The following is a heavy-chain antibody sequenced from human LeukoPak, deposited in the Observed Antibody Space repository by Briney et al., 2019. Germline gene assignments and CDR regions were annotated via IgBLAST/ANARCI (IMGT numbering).Heavy chain of an antibody. Sequence: ETLSLTCTVSGGSISSSTYYWGWIRQPPGKGLEWIGSIYCSGSTYYNPSLKSRVTISVDTSKNQFSLKLNSVTAADTAVYYCATPYSGGYHGLDIWGQGTMVTVSS. D-gene: IGHD1-26*01. CDR2: IYCSGST. CDR3: ATPYSGGYHGLDI. V-gene: IGHV4-39*01. CDR1: GGSISSSTYY. J-gene: IGHJ3*02.